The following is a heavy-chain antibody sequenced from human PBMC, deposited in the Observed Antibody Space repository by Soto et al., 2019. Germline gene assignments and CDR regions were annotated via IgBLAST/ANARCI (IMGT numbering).Heavy chain of an antibody. J-gene: IGHJ4*02. CDR3: ARMGVGYGGNSLPPADY. CDR2: IYYSGST. CDR1: GGSISSGGYY. V-gene: IGHV4-31*03. Sequence: KTSETLSLTGTVSGGSISSGGYYWSWIRQHPGKGLEWIGYIYYSGSTYYNPSPKSRVTISVDTSKNQFSLKLSSVTAADTAVYYCARMGVGYGGNSLPPADYWGQGTLVTVSS. D-gene: IGHD2-21*02.